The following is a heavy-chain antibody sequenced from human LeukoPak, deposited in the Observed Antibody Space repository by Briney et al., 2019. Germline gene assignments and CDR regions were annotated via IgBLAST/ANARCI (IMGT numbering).Heavy chain of an antibody. D-gene: IGHD1-26*01. J-gene: IGHJ4*02. CDR2: ISAYNGNT. Sequence: ASVKVSCKASGCTFTSYGISWVRQAPGQGLEWMGWISAYNGNTNYAQKLQGRVTMTTDTSTSTAYMGLRSLRSDDTAVYYCARSLGDSGSYFSANGYWGQGTLVTVSS. CDR3: ARSLGDSGSYFSANGY. V-gene: IGHV1-18*01. CDR1: GCTFTSYG.